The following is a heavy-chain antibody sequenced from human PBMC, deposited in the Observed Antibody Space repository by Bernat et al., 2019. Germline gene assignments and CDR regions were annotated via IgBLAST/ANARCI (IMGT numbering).Heavy chain of an antibody. CDR3: ASRTVTRPNDAFDI. CDR1: GFTFDNYA. J-gene: IGHJ3*02. V-gene: IGHV3-9*01. D-gene: IGHD4-11*01. CDR2: ISWDSGNI. Sequence: EVQLVESGGGLVQPGRSLRLSCAASGFTFDNYAMHWVRQAPGKGLEWVSAISWDSGNIYYADSVKGRFTISRDNAKNSLYLQMNSLRAEDTAVYYCASRTVTRPNDAFDIWGQGTMVTVSS.